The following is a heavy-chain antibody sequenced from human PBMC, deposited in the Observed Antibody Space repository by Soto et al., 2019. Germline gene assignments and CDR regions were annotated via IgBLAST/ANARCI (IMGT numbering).Heavy chain of an antibody. D-gene: IGHD6-13*01. CDR1: GFTFSNAW. CDR3: TTDNVTQIAAAPPPIGARLDAPYYYYGMDV. Sequence: GGSLRLSCAASGFTFSNAWMNWVRQAPGKGLEWVGRIKSKTDGGTTDYAAPVKGRFTTSRDDSKNTLYLQMNSLKTEDTAVFFCTTDNVTQIAAAPPPIGARLDAPYYYYGMDVCGQGPTGTVSS. J-gene: IGHJ6*02. CDR2: IKSKTDGGTT. V-gene: IGHV3-15*07.